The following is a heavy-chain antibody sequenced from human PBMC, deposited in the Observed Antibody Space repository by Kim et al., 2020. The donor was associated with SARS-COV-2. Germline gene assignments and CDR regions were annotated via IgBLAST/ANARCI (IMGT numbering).Heavy chain of an antibody. CDR2: INTNTGNP. V-gene: IGHV7-4-1*02. CDR1: GYTFTSYA. D-gene: IGHD2-21*01. J-gene: IGHJ5*02. Sequence: ASVKVSCKASGYTFTSYAMNWVRQAPGQGLEWMGWINTNTGNPTYAQGFTGRFVFSLDTSVSTAYLQISSLKAEDTAVYYCARDLAVVISGWFDPWGQGTLVTVSS. CDR3: ARDLAVVISGWFDP.